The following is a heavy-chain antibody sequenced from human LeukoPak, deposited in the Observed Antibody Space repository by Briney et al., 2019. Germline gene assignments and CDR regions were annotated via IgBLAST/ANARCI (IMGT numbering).Heavy chain of an antibody. D-gene: IGHD5-24*01. V-gene: IGHV3-15*01. CDR2: IKTKTDGEST. J-gene: IGHJ4*02. CDR1: GFTFKNAW. CDR3: TTDSLFGDDYNPDPFDY. Sequence: TGGSLRLSCAVSGFTFKNAWMNWVRQAPGKGLGWVGRIKTKTDGESTDYAAPVNDRFTISRDDSKDTLFLHMSNLKTEDTAVYYCTTDSLFGDDYNPDPFDYWGQGTLVAVSS.